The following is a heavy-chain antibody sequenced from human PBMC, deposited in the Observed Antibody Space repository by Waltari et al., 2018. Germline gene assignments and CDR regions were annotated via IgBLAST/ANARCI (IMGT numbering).Heavy chain of an antibody. D-gene: IGHD3-10*01. Sequence: QVQLQQWGAGLLKPSETLSLTCVVYGGSFSGYHWSWIRQPPGKGLEWIGEINHRGSTNYKSSLKIRVTISIDTSKNQLSLNLRSVTAADTAVYYCARGFPYYYASGIHITARWFDPWGQGTLVTVSS. V-gene: IGHV4-34*01. J-gene: IGHJ5*02. CDR3: ARGFPYYYASGIHITARWFDP. CDR2: INHRGST. CDR1: GGSFSGYH.